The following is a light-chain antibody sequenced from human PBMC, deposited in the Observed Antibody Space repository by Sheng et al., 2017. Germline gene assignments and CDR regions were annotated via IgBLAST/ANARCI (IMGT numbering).Light chain of an antibody. CDR3: SSYTTSGTRV. V-gene: IGLV2-14*03. CDR2: DVT. CDR1: SSDIGAYNH. Sequence: QSALTQPASVSGSPGQSITISCTGTSSDIGAYNHVSWYQQHPGKAPKVVIYDVTNRPSGVSNRFSGSKSGNTASLTISGLQAEDEADYYCSSYTTSGTRVFGGVTQLTVL. J-gene: IGLJ3*02.